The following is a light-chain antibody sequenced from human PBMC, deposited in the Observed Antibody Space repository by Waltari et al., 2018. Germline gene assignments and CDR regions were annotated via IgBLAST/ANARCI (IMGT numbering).Light chain of an antibody. V-gene: IGKV2-30*01. CDR1: QSLVSSDGNTY. Sequence: DVVMTQSPLSLSVTLGQPASISCRSSQSLVSSDGNTYFNWIQQRPGQSPRRLLYKVSSRDAGVPDRFSGSGSVTGFTLRISRVEAEDVGVYYCMQGTHWPWTFGQGTKVEIK. CDR2: KVS. J-gene: IGKJ1*01. CDR3: MQGTHWPWT.